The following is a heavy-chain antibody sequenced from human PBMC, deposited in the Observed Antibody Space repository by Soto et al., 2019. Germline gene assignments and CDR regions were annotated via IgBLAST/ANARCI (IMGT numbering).Heavy chain of an antibody. D-gene: IGHD2-15*01. CDR2: ISAYNGNT. J-gene: IGHJ4*02. CDR1: GYTFTSYG. CDR3: ARDRKDIVVVVAATRLDY. V-gene: IGHV1-18*01. Sequence: QVQLVQSGAEVKKPGASVKVSCKASGYTFTSYGISWVRQAPGQGLEWMGWISAYNGNTNYAQKLQGRVTMTTDTSTSTAYMELRSLRSDDTAVYYCARDRKDIVVVVAATRLDYWGQGTLVTLSS.